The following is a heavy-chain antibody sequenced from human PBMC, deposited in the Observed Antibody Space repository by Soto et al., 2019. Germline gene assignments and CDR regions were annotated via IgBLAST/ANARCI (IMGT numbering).Heavy chain of an antibody. CDR3: ARGLDHYNSGSQFDP. J-gene: IGHJ5*02. CDR1: GYTFTSYG. Sequence: ASVKVSCKASGYTFTSYGINWVRQATGQGLEWLGWMNPNSGNTGYAQKFQGRVTMTRKTSISTAYMELSSLRSEDTAVYYCARGLDHYNSGSQFDPWGQGTLVTVSS. D-gene: IGHD3-10*01. CDR2: MNPNSGNT. V-gene: IGHV1-8*02.